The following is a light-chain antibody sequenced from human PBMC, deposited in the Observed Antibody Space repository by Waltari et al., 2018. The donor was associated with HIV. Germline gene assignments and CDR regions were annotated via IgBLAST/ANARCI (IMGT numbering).Light chain of an antibody. Sequence: QSALTQPRSVSGSPGPSVTISCTGTSSDLCGYHYVSWYQQHPGKAPKLMIYDVSKRPSGVPDRFSGSKSGNTASLTISGLQAEDEADYYCCSYAGSYTFGVVFGGGTKLTVL. J-gene: IGLJ2*01. CDR3: CSYAGSYTFGVV. V-gene: IGLV2-11*01. CDR2: DVS. CDR1: SSDLCGYHY.